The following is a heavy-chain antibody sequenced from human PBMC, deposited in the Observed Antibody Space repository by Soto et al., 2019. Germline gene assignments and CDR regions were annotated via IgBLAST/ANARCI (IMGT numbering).Heavy chain of an antibody. CDR2: ISSSGGTT. V-gene: IGHV3-23*01. J-gene: IGHJ2*01. CDR3: AKDLRSSRYWYFDV. CDR1: GFTFSSYS. Sequence: VQLLESGGTLVQPGGSLRLSCAASGFTFSSYSMNWVRQAPGEGLGWVSGISSSGGTTYYADSVKGRFIISRDKSTNTVDLKMNSLRAEDTAVYYCAKDLRSSRYWYFDVWGRGTLVTVSS.